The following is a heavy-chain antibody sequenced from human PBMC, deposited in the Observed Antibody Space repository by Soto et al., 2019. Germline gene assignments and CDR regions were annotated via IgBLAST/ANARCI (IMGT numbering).Heavy chain of an antibody. D-gene: IGHD3-9*01. CDR1: GFTFTSYT. J-gene: IGHJ3*02. Sequence: PGGSLRLSCAASGFTFTSYTMNWVRQAPGKGLEWVSSISSSSSYIYYADSVKGRFTISRDNAKNSLYLQMNSLRAEDTAVYYCASHENDNLRYFDWSYAFDIWGQGTMVT. V-gene: IGHV3-21*01. CDR2: ISSSSSYI. CDR3: ASHENDNLRYFDWSYAFDI.